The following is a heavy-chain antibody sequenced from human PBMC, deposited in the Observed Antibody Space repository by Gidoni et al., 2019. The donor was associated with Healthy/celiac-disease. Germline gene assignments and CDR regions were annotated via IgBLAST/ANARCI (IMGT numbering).Heavy chain of an antibody. CDR2: ISYDGSNK. D-gene: IGHD6-19*01. CDR1: GFSFSSYG. CDR3: AKDPEVFSVAGTHFDY. Sequence: QVQLVESGGGVVQPGRSLRLSCAASGFSFSSYGMHWVRQAPGKGLEWVAVISYDGSNKYYADSVKGRFTISRDNSKNTLYLQMNSLRAEDTAVYYCAKDPEVFSVAGTHFDYWGQGTLVTVSS. V-gene: IGHV3-30*18. J-gene: IGHJ4*02.